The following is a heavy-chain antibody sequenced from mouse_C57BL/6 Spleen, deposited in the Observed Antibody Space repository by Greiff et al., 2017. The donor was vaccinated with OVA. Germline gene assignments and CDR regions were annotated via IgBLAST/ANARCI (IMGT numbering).Heavy chain of an antibody. V-gene: IGHV1-52*01. CDR3: ARDGSSPFDY. D-gene: IGHD1-1*01. CDR1: GYTFTSYW. Sequence: QVQLQQPGAELVMPGASVKLSCKASGYTFTSYWMHWVKQRPGQGLEWIGNIDPSDSETHYNQKFKDKATLTVDKSSSTAYMQLSSLTSEDSAVYYCARDGSSPFDYWGQGTTLTVSS. CDR2: IDPSDSET. J-gene: IGHJ2*01.